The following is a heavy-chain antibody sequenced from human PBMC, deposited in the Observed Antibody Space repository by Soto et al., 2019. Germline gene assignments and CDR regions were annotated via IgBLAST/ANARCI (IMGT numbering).Heavy chain of an antibody. CDR2: MYHSGST. J-gene: IGHJ4*02. Sequence: SETLSLTCAVSGCSISSGGYSWSWIRQPPGKGLEWIGYMYHSGSTYYNPSLKSRVTISIDRSKNQFSLKLSSVTAADTAVYYCARAQGSGFLVSWGQGTLVTVPQ. CDR1: GCSISSGGYS. V-gene: IGHV4-30-2*01. CDR3: ARAQGSGFLVS. D-gene: IGHD3-10*01.